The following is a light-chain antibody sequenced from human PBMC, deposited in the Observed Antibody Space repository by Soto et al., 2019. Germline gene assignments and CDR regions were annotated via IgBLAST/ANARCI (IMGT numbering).Light chain of an antibody. J-gene: IGLJ2*01. V-gene: IGLV3-21*02. CDR3: QVWDTNSGAV. CDR2: DDK. CDR1: NLQTKN. Sequence: SYELTQPPSVSVAPGQTAIITRGGANLQTKNVHWYQQRPGQAPVLVMYDDKKRPSGIPELFSGSSSGNLATLTLIRVESRDEVDYYCQVWDTNSGAVFGGGTKLTVL.